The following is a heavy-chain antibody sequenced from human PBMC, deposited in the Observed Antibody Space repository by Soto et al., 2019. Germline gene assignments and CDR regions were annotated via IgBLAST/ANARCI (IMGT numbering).Heavy chain of an antibody. CDR2: ISAYNGNT. CDR3: ASGRPYSSNYYYYYMDV. CDR1: GYTFTSYG. V-gene: IGHV1-18*01. D-gene: IGHD6-13*01. Sequence: QVQLVQSGAEVKQPGASVKVSCKASGYTFTSYGISWVRQAPGQGLEWMGWISAYNGNTNYAQKLQGRVTMTTDTSTSTAYMELRSLRSDDTAVYYCASGRPYSSNYYYYYMDVWGKGTTVTVSS. J-gene: IGHJ6*03.